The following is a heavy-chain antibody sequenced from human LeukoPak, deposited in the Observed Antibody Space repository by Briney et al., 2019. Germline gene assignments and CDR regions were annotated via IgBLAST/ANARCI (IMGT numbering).Heavy chain of an antibody. CDR3: TTVQIPDSSGYYYLDYFDY. Sequence: GGSLRLSCAASGFTFSNAWRSWVRQAPGKGREWVGRIKSKTDGGTTDYAAPVKGRFTISRDDSKNTLYLQMNSLKTEDTAVYYCTTVQIPDSSGYYYLDYFDYWGQGTLVTVSS. V-gene: IGHV3-15*01. D-gene: IGHD3-22*01. J-gene: IGHJ4*02. CDR2: IKSKTDGGTT. CDR1: GFTFSNAW.